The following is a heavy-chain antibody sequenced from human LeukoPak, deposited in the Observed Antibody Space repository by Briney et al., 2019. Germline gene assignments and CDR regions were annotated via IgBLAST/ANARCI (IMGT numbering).Heavy chain of an antibody. V-gene: IGHV3-33*01. J-gene: IGHJ3*02. CDR3: ARERYVGFDI. Sequence: GGSLRLSCAASGFTFSSYGMHWVRQAPGKGLEWVAVIWYDGSNKYYADSVEGRFTISRDNSKNTLYLQMNSLRDEDTAVYHCARERYVGFDIWGQGTMVTVSS. CDR2: IWYDGSNK. D-gene: IGHD3-10*02. CDR1: GFTFSSYG.